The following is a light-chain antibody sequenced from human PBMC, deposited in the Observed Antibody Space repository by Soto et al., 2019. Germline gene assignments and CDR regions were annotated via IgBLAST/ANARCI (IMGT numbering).Light chain of an antibody. J-gene: IGLJ2*01. CDR1: SSDVGGYNY. V-gene: IGLV2-8*01. Sequence: QSALTQPPSASGSPGQSVTISCTGTSSDVGGYNYVSWYQQHSGKAPTLMIYEVSKRPSGVPDRFSGSKSGNTASLTVSGLQAEDEADYYCSSYAGSKGVFGGGTKLTVL. CDR2: EVS. CDR3: SSYAGSKGV.